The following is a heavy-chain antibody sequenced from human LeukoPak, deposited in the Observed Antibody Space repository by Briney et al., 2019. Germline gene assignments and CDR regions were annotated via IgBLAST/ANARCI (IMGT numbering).Heavy chain of an antibody. CDR2: IYSDGST. CDR3: ARDVYCSGGSCYQH. CDR1: GFTVSSNY. Sequence: GGSLRLSCAASGFTVSSNYMSWVRRAPWKGLEWVSVIYSDGSTYYADSVKGRFTISRDNYKDKLYLQMKSLRVEDTAVYYCARDVYCSGGSCYQHWGQGTLVTVSS. V-gene: IGHV3-53*01. J-gene: IGHJ1*01. D-gene: IGHD2-15*01.